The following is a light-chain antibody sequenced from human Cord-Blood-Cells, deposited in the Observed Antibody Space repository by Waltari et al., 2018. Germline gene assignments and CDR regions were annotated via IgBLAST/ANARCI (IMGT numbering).Light chain of an antibody. CDR2: DVS. J-gene: IGLJ2*01. CDR3: CSYAGSYTL. Sequence: QSALTQPRSVSGSPGQSVPISCPGTSSDVGGYTYVSWYQQHPGKAPKLMIYDVSKRPSGVPDRFSGSKSGNTASLTISGLQAEDEADYYCCSYAGSYTLFGGGTKLTVL. V-gene: IGLV2-11*01. CDR1: SSDVGGYTY.